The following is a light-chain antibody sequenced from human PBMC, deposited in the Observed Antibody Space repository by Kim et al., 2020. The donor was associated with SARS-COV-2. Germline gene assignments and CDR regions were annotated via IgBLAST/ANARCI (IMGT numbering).Light chain of an antibody. J-gene: IGKJ1*01. CDR2: GAS. Sequence: YPGERATHSCRASQRVSSSYLAWYQQNPGQAPRLLIYGASSRATGIPDRFSGSGSGTDFTLTISRLEPEDFAVYYCQQYGSSPRTFGQGTKVDIK. V-gene: IGKV3-20*01. CDR1: QRVSSSY. CDR3: QQYGSSPRT.